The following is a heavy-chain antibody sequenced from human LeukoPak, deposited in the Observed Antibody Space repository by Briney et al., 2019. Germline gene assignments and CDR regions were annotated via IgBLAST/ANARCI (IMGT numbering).Heavy chain of an antibody. CDR3: VRHISTNTGYFDS. V-gene: IGHV4-39*01. CDR2: VYYDGTS. J-gene: IGHJ4*02. CDR1: GGSINSHSYY. D-gene: IGHD5-24*01. Sequence: PSETLSLTCTGSGGSINSHSYYWGWIRQPPGKGLEWIGSVYYDGTSYSNPSLTSRAAVFVDTSRDEFSLDLSFVTAAHTAVYYCVRHISTNTGYFDSCGQGTLVSVSS.